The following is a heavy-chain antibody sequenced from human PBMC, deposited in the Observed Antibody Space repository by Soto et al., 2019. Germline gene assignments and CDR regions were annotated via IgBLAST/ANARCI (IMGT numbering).Heavy chain of an antibody. CDR2: INHSGST. CDR3: ASSHDFWSGYFSRGPNYGMDV. CDR1: GGSFSGYY. V-gene: IGHV4-34*01. J-gene: IGHJ6*02. D-gene: IGHD3-3*01. Sequence: SETLSLTCAVYGGSFSGYYWSWIRQPPGKGLEWIGEINHSGSTNYNPSLKSRVTISVDTSKNQFSLKLSSVTAADTAVYYCASSHDFWSGYFSRGPNYGMDVWGQGTTVTVS.